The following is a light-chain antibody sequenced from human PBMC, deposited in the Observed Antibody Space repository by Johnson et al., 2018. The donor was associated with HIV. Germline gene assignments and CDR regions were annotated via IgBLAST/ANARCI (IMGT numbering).Light chain of an antibody. CDR3: GTWDSSLSVYV. CDR1: SSNIGNNY. Sequence: QSVLTQPPSVSAAPGQKVTISCSGSSSNIGNNYVSWYQQLPGTAPKLLICENNKRPSGIPDRFSGSKSATSATLGITGLQTGDEADYYCGTWDSSLSVYVFGIGTKVTVL. V-gene: IGLV1-51*02. J-gene: IGLJ1*01. CDR2: ENN.